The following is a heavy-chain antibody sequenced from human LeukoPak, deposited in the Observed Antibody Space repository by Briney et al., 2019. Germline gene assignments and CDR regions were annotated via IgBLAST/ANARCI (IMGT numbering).Heavy chain of an antibody. CDR3: ARDVEMATITFVDY. CDR2: IKQDGSEK. V-gene: IGHV3-7*01. D-gene: IGHD5-24*01. Sequence: GGSLRLSCAASGFTFSSYWMSWVRQAPGKGLEWVANIKQDGSEKYYVDSVKGRFTISRDNAKNSLYLQMNSLRAEDTAVYYCARDVEMATITFVDYWGQGTLVTVSS. CDR1: GFTFSSYW. J-gene: IGHJ4*02.